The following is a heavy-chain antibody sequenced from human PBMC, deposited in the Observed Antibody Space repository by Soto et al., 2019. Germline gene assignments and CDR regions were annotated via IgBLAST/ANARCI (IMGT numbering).Heavy chain of an antibody. D-gene: IGHD3-9*01. V-gene: IGHV4-34*01. J-gene: IGHJ6*04. CDR1: GGSFSGYY. CDR3: ARLKLGTYDILTGYYGTWYYYYGMEV. Sequence: PSETLSLTCSVYGGSFSGYYWSWIRQPPGKGLEWIGEINHSGSTNYNPSLKSRVTISVDTSKNQFSLKLSSVTAADTAVYYCARLKLGTYDILTGYYGTWYYYYGMEVWGKRSIVT. CDR2: INHSGST.